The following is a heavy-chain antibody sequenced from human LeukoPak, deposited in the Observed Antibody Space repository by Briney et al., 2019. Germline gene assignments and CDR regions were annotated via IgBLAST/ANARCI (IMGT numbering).Heavy chain of an antibody. D-gene: IGHD5-18*01. J-gene: IGHJ4*02. CDR1: GFSFSSYA. V-gene: IGHV4-39*07. CDR3: ARDHKTAATAIDY. Sequence: PGGSLRLSCAASGFSFSSYAMSWVRQAPGKGLEWIGSIYYSGSTYYNPSLKSRVTISVDTSKNQFSLKLSSVTAADTAVYYCARDHKTAATAIDYWGQGTLVTVSS. CDR2: IYYSGST.